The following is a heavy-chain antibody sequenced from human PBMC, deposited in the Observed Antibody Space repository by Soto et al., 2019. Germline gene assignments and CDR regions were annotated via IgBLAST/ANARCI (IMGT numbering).Heavy chain of an antibody. D-gene: IGHD2-15*01. CDR1: GFTFSSYA. J-gene: IGHJ4*02. CDR3: AKDRYCSGGSCYYFDY. V-gene: IGHV3-23*01. CDR2: ISGSGGST. Sequence: GGSLRLSCAASGFTFSSYAMSWVRQAPGKGLEWVSAISGSGGSTYYADSVKGRFTISRDNSKNTLYLQMNSLRAEDTAVYYCAKDRYCSGGSCYYFDYWGQGTLVTVSS.